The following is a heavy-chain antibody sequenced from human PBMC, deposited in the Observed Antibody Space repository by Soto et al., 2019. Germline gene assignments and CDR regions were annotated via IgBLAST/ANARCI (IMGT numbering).Heavy chain of an antibody. CDR2: IYYSGNT. J-gene: IGHJ4*02. V-gene: IGHV4-59*12. Sequence: PSETLSLTCTVSGGSISSYYWTWIRLPPGKGLEWIGYIYYSGNTNYNPSLRSRVTISVDTSKNQFSLKLSSVTAADTAVYYCAGGTPYGGYCSGGSCSYQIDYWGQGTLVTVSS. CDR1: GGSISSYY. CDR3: AGGTPYGGYCSGGSCSYQIDY. D-gene: IGHD2-15*01.